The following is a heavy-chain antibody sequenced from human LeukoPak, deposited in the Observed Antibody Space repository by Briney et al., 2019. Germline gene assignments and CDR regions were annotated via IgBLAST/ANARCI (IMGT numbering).Heavy chain of an antibody. CDR2: ISNDGSRK. CDR3: ARDRAWNYFDY. V-gene: IGHV3-30*03. Sequence: ARSLRLSCAPSGFTFSKHGMHWVRQAPGKGLEWVAIISNDGSRKYYAHSVEGRFTISRDNSKNTLYLQMDSLRAEDTAVYYCARDRAWNYFDYWGQGTLVTVSS. D-gene: IGHD3-3*01. J-gene: IGHJ4*02. CDR1: GFTFSKHG.